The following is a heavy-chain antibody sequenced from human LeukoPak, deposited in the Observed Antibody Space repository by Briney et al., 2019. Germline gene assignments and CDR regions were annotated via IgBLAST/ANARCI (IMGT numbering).Heavy chain of an antibody. D-gene: IGHD6-13*01. CDR1: GYTFTTYA. V-gene: IGHV1-3*01. CDR2: INAGNGNT. Sequence: ASVKVSCKASGYTFTTYAMHWVRQAPGQRLEWMGWINAGNGNTKYSQKFQARVTITRDTSASTAYMELSSLRSEDTAVYYCARVGYSSSWYGGNNWFDPWGQGTLVTVSS. CDR3: ARVGYSSSWYGGNNWFDP. J-gene: IGHJ5*02.